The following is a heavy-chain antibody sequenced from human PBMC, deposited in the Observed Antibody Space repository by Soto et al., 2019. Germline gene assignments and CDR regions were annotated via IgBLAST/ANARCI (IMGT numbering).Heavy chain of an antibody. CDR1: GYTFTSYA. V-gene: IGHV1-3*04. D-gene: IGHD5-18*01. CDR2: INTGNGDT. CDR3: ARARGYSYGKVDS. Sequence: VASVKVSCKASGYTFTSYAMHWVRQAPGQRLEWMGWINTGNGDTKYSQKFQGRVTITRDTSASTAYMDLSSLRSEDTAVYYCARARGYSYGKVDSWGQGPLVTVSS. J-gene: IGHJ4*02.